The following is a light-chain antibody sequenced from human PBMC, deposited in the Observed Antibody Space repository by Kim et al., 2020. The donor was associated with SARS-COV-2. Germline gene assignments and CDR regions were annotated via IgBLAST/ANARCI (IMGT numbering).Light chain of an antibody. J-gene: IGLJ1*01. V-gene: IGLV3-27*01. CDR2: KDS. CDR1: VLAKKY. Sequence: SYELTQPSSVSVSPGQTARITCSGDVLAKKYARWFQQKPGQAPVLVIYKDSERPSGIPERFSGSSSGTTVTSTISGAQVEDEADYYCYSAADNKGVFGTGTKVTVL. CDR3: YSAADNKGV.